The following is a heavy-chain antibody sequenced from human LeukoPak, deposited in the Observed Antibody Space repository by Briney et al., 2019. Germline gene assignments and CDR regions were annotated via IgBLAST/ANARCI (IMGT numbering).Heavy chain of an antibody. Sequence: AASVKVSCKASGYTFTGYYFHWVRQAPGQGLEWMAWINPNTAGTNYAQKFLGRVTLTWDTSISTAYMELNSLTSDDTAVYYCATSDGDHTAGYYYYMRVWGKGTSVTVSS. D-gene: IGHD1-14*01. CDR3: ATSDGDHTAGYYYYMRV. CDR1: GYTFTGYY. V-gene: IGHV1-2*02. CDR2: INPNTAGT. J-gene: IGHJ6*03.